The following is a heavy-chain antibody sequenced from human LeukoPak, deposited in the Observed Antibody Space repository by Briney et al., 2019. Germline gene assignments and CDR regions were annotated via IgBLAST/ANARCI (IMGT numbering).Heavy chain of an antibody. J-gene: IGHJ4*02. CDR2: ISGSGGST. D-gene: IGHD3-22*01. V-gene: IGHV3-23*01. CDR1: GFTFSSYA. Sequence: PGGSLRLSCAASGFTFSSYAMSWVRQAPGKGLEWVSAISGSGGSTYYADSVKGRFTISGDNSKNTLYLQMNSLRAEDTAVYYCARPYYYDSSGAVPYYFDYWGQGTLVTVSS. CDR3: ARPYYYDSSGAVPYYFDY.